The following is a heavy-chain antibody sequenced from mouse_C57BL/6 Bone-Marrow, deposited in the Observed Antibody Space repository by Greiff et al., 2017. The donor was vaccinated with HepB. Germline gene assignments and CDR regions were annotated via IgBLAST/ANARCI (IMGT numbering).Heavy chain of an antibody. CDR1: GYSFTGYY. Sequence: EVKLVESGPELVKPGASVKISCKASGYSFTGYYMNWVKQSPEKSLEWIGEINPSTGGTTYNQKFKAKATLTVDKSSSTAYMQLKSLTSEDSAVYYCARRNYSNSDGYWYFDVWGTGTTVTVSS. CDR3: ARRNYSNSDGYWYFDV. D-gene: IGHD2-5*01. CDR2: INPSTGGT. V-gene: IGHV1-42*01. J-gene: IGHJ1*03.